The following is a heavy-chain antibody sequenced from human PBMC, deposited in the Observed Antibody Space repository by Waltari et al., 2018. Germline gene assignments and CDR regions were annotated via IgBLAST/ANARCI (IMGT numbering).Heavy chain of an antibody. CDR3: ASGGYDIVTGHKRDY. V-gene: IGHV4-34*01. CDR1: GGPVSGND. Sequence: QVQLQQWGAGLLKPSETLSLTCGVYGGPVSGNDAGWIRHPPGKGLEWIGEINHPGGTTYHTSLKSRVPISVETSKNHFSLRLTSVTAADTAVYYCASGGYDIVTGHKRDYWGQGTLVTVSS. D-gene: IGHD3-9*01. CDR2: INHPGGT. J-gene: IGHJ4*02.